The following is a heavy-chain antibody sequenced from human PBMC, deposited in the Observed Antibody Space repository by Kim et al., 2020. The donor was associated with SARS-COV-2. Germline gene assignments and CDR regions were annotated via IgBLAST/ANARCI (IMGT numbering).Heavy chain of an antibody. CDR1: GGTFSSYA. CDR2: IIPIFGTA. CDR3: ARVPGRNFWSGYAFDI. V-gene: IGHV1-69*13. J-gene: IGHJ3*02. Sequence: SVKVSCKASGGTFSSYAISWVRQAPGQGLEWMGGIIPIFGTANYAQKFQGRVTITADESTSTAYMELSSLRSEDTAVYYCARVPGRNFWSGYAFDIWGQGTMVTVSS. D-gene: IGHD3-3*01.